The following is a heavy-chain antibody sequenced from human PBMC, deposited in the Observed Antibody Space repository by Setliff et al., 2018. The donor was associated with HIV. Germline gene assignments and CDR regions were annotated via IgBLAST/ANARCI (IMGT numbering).Heavy chain of an antibody. V-gene: IGHV4-61*02. CDR1: GASISSGSYY. J-gene: IGHJ4*02. D-gene: IGHD6-6*01. Sequence: SETLSLTCTVSGASISSGSYYWSWIRQPAGKGLEWIGRIYTSGSTNYNPSLKGRVTISVDTSKNQFSLKLSSVTAADTAVYYCASGLIAPRFWGQGTLVTVSS. CDR2: IYTSGST. CDR3: ASGLIAPRF.